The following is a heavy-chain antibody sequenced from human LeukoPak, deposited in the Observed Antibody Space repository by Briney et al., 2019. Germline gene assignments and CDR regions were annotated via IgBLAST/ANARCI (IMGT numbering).Heavy chain of an antibody. CDR2: INTDGSYT. Sequence: PGGSLRLSCAASGFTFSTFAMIWVRQPPGKGLEWVSHINTDGSYTNYADSVKGRFTISRDNAKNTLYLQMNSLRVEDTAVYYCARDLRGADDYWGQGTLVTVSS. CDR3: ARDLRGADDY. J-gene: IGHJ4*02. CDR1: GFTFSTFA. V-gene: IGHV3-74*01. D-gene: IGHD1-26*01.